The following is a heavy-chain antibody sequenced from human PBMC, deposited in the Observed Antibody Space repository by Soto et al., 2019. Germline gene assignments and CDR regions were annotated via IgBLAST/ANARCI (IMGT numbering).Heavy chain of an antibody. CDR3: AKETDSSGWYQGAFDI. CDR2: ISGSGGST. D-gene: IGHD6-19*01. J-gene: IGHJ3*02. V-gene: IGHV3-23*01. CDR1: GETFCIYA. Sequence: RLSCAASGETFCIYAVAWARKTPGKGLEWVSAISGSGGSTYYADSVKGRFTISRDNSKNTLYLQMNSLRAEDTAVYYCAKETDSSGWYQGAFDIWGQRIMVTGSS.